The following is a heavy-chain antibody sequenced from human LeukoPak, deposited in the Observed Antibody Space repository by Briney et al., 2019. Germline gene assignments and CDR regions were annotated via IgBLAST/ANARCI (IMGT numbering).Heavy chain of an antibody. CDR1: GGSISTSNYY. V-gene: IGHV4-39*07. D-gene: IGHD3-10*01. CDR3: ARDNPYGSGTDY. Sequence: SETLSLTCTVSGGSISTSNYYWGWIRQPPGKGLEWIGNIFYSGSTYYSPSLKSRVTISLDTSRNQFSLKLSSVTAADTAVYYCARDNPYGSGTDYWGQGTLVTVSS. J-gene: IGHJ4*02. CDR2: IFYSGST.